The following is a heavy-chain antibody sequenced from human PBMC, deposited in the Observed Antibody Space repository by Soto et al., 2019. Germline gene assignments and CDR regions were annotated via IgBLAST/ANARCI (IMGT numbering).Heavy chain of an antibody. J-gene: IGHJ4*02. CDR2: INNNSDYT. V-gene: IGHV3-23*04. CDR3: AKGYSTGWHSSLNS. CDR1: GFTFSNYG. D-gene: IGHD6-19*01. Sequence: EVQLVESGGGLVQPGGSLRLSCAASGFTFSNYGVSWVRQAPVKGLECVSAINNNSDYTYYADSVKGRFTVSRDNSKNTLFLEMNSLRAEDTAVYYCAKGYSTGWHSSLNSWGQGTLVTVSS.